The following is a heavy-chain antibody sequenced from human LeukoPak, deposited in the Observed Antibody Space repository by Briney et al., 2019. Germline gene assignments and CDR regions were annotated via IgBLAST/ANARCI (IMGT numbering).Heavy chain of an antibody. CDR3: ARGYSSGWLDY. D-gene: IGHD6-19*01. Sequence: GASVKVSCKASVYTFTGYYMHWVRQAPRQGLEWVGWINPNSGGTNYAQKFQGRVTMTRDTSISTAYMELSRLSSDDTAGYYCARGYSSGWLDYWGEGTLVSVSS. CDR1: VYTFTGYY. V-gene: IGHV1-2*02. CDR2: INPNSGGT. J-gene: IGHJ4*02.